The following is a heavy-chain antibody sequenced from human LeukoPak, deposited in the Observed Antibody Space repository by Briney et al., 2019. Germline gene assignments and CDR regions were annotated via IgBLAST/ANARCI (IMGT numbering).Heavy chain of an antibody. J-gene: IGHJ4*02. D-gene: IGHD3-22*01. Sequence: GGSLRLSCAASGFTFSSYEMNWVRQAPGKGLEWVSYISSSGSTIYYADSVKGRFTISRDNAKNSLYLQMNSPRAEDTAVYYCASASGDSSGYYADYWGEGTLVTVSS. CDR2: ISSSGSTI. CDR1: GFTFSSYE. CDR3: ASASGDSSGYYADY. V-gene: IGHV3-48*03.